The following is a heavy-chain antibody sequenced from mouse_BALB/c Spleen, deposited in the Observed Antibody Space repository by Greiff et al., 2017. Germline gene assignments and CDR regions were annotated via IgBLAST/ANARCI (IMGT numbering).Heavy chain of an antibody. CDR3: ARQEDFFAMDY. V-gene: IGHV5-6*01. CDR2: ISNGGSYT. J-gene: IGHJ4*01. Sequence: EVKVVESGGDLVKPGGSLKLSCAASGFTFSSYGMSWVRQTPDKRLEWVATISNGGSYTYYQDSVKGRFTISRDNAKNTLYLQMSSLKSEDTAMYYCARQEDFFAMDYWGQGTSVTVSS. CDR1: GFTFSSYG.